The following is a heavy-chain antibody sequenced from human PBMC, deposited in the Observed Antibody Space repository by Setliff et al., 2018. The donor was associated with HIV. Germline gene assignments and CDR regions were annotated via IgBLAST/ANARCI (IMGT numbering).Heavy chain of an antibody. D-gene: IGHD3-3*01. CDR2: IYYSGIT. CDR1: GGSISSNIYF. J-gene: IGHJ3*02. Sequence: SETLSLTCTVSGGSISSNIYFWGWIRQPPGKGLEWIGSIYYSGITYYNPSLKSRVTISVDTSKNQFSLNLTSVTAADTAVYYCARSKTFYDFWGGYYTHGAFKIWGLGTMVTVSS. V-gene: IGHV4-39*01. CDR3: ARSKTFYDFWGGYYTHGAFKI.